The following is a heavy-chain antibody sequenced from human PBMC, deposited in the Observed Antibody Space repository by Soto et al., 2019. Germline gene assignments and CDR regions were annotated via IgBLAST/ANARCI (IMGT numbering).Heavy chain of an antibody. CDR3: AKVEMEWPIIRPNWFDP. J-gene: IGHJ5*02. V-gene: IGHV3-23*01. CDR1: GFTFSSYA. D-gene: IGHD3-3*01. Sequence: GGSLRLSCAASGFTFSSYAMSWVRQAPGKGLEWVSAISGSGGSTYYADSVKGRFTISRDNSKNTLYLQMNSLRAEDTAVYYCAKVEMEWPIIRPNWFDPWGQGTLVTVSS. CDR2: ISGSGGST.